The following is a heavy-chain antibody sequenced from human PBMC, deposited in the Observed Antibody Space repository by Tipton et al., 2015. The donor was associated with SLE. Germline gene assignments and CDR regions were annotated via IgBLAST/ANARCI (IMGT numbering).Heavy chain of an antibody. Sequence: LRLSYTVSGGSISSSPYYWAWIRQPPGKGLEWIGTVYSGGNTYHIPSLKTRVTISVDTSRNQFSLKLTSVTAADTAVYYCAIPTVGATGGFDSWGHGTLVIVSS. CDR1: GGSISSSPYY. CDR3: AIPTVGATGGFDS. D-gene: IGHD1-26*01. V-gene: IGHV4-39*07. J-gene: IGHJ4*01. CDR2: VYSGGNT.